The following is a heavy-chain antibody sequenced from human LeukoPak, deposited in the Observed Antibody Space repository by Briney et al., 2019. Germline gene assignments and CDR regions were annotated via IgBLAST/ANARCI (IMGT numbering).Heavy chain of an antibody. CDR1: GFTFSSYG. D-gene: IGHD3-3*01. CDR2: ISYDGSNK. CDR3: AKEGGYYDFWSGYFYYGMDV. J-gene: IGHJ6*02. V-gene: IGHV3-30*18. Sequence: GGSLRLSCAASGFTFSSYGMHWVRQAPGKGLEWVAVISYDGSNKYYADSVKGRFTISRDNSKNTLYLQMNSLRAEDTAVYYCAKEGGYYDFWSGYFYYGMDVWGQGTTVTVSS.